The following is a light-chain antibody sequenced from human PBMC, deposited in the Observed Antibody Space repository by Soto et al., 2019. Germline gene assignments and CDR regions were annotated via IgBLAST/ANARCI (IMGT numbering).Light chain of an antibody. V-gene: IGLV8-61*01. CDR2: NTN. Sequence: QTVVTQEPSFSVSPGGTVTLTCGLISGSVSASYYPNWYQQTPGQAPRALIYNTNIRSSGVPDRFSGSILGNKAALTITGAQADDESDYYCVLFMGGGIWAFGGGTKLTVL. CDR3: VLFMGGGIWA. CDR1: SGSVSASYY. J-gene: IGLJ2*01.